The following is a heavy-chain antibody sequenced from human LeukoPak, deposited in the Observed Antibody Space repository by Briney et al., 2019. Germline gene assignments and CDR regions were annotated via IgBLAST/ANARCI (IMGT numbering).Heavy chain of an antibody. J-gene: IGHJ4*02. CDR3: ARGIQLVGLDY. Sequence: SETLSLTCTVSGGSISSGGYYWSWIRQHPGKGLEWIGYIYYSGSTYYNPSLKSRVTISVDTSKNQFSLKLSSVTAADTAVYYCARGIQLVGLDYWGQGTLVTVSS. D-gene: IGHD1-26*01. CDR2: IYYSGST. V-gene: IGHV4-31*03. CDR1: GGSISSGGYY.